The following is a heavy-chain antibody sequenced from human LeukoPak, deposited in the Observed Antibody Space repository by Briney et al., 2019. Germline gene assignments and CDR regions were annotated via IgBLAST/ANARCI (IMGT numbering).Heavy chain of an antibody. V-gene: IGHV3-23*01. Sequence: GGSLRLSCSASGFTFSSYAMSWVRQAPGKGLEWVSAISGSGGSTYYAASVMGRFTISRDNSKNTLYLQMNSLRAEDTAVYYCAKDADWEYYDSSGYLQSAFDIWGQGTMVTVSS. CDR2: ISGSGGST. CDR1: GFTFSSYA. J-gene: IGHJ3*02. CDR3: AKDADWEYYDSSGYLQSAFDI. D-gene: IGHD3-22*01.